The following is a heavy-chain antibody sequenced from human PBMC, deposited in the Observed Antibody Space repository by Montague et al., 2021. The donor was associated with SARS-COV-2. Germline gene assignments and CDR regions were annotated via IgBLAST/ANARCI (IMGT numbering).Heavy chain of an antibody. V-gene: IGHV4-61*02. J-gene: IGHJ4*02. CDR2: IYTSGTT. D-gene: IGHD5-12*01. CDR3: ARAHSGSWAHLDN. Sequence: TLSPTCTVSGGSISSGSYYWSWIRQPAGKGLEWIGRIYTSGTTDYSFSLKSRVTISVDTSKNQLSLKLTSVTAADTAVYYCARAHSGSWAHLDNWGQGSLVTVSS. CDR1: GGSISSGSYY.